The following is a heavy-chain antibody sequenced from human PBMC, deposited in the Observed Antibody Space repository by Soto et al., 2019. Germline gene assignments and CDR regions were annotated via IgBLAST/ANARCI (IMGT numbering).Heavy chain of an antibody. D-gene: IGHD3-9*01. CDR2: IYYSGST. CDR1: GGSIISYY. J-gene: IGHJ4*02. CDR3: ASSYDILIGIDY. V-gene: IGHV4-59*01. Sequence: PSETLSLTCTVSGGSIISYYWSWIRQPPGKGLEWIGYIYYSGSTNYNPSLKSRVTISVDTSKNQFSLKLSSVTAADTAVYYCASSYDILIGIDYWGQGTLVTVSS.